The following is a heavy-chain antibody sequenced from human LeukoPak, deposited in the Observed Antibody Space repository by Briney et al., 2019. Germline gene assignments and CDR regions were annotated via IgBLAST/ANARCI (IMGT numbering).Heavy chain of an antibody. D-gene: IGHD6-19*01. J-gene: IGHJ4*02. V-gene: IGHV1-69*01. CDR3: ARAESVAGNFDY. CDR2: IIPIFGTA. Sequence: SVKVSCKASGGTFSSYAISWVRRAPGQGLEWMGGIIPIFGTANYAQKFQGRVTITADESTSTAYMELSSLRSEDTAVYYCARAESVAGNFDYWGQGTLVTVSS. CDR1: GGTFSSYA.